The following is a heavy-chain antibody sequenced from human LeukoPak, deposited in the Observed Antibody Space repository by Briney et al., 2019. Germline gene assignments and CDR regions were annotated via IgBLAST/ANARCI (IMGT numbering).Heavy chain of an antibody. J-gene: IGHJ6*03. V-gene: IGHV4-39*07. Sequence: SETLSLTCTVSGGSISSYYWGWIRQPPGKGLEWIGSIYYSGSTYYNPSLKSRVTISVDTSKNQFSLKLSSVTAADTAVYYCAREHCSGGSCYSIYYYYYMDVWGKGTTVTVSS. CDR1: GGSISSYY. D-gene: IGHD2-15*01. CDR2: IYYSGST. CDR3: AREHCSGGSCYSIYYYYYMDV.